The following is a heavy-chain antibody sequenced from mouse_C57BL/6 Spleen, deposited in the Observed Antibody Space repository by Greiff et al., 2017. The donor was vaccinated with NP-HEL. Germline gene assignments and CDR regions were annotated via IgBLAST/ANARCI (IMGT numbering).Heavy chain of an antibody. J-gene: IGHJ4*01. CDR3: ASQLGRRDAMDY. Sequence: VQVVESGPGLVQPSPSLSITCTVSGFSLTSYGVHWVRQSPGKGLEWLGVIWSGGSTDYNAAFISRLSISKDNSKSQVFFKMNSLQADDTAIYYCASQLGRRDAMDYWGQGTSVTVSS. CDR1: GFSLTSYG. V-gene: IGHV2-2*01. CDR2: IWSGGST. D-gene: IGHD4-1*02.